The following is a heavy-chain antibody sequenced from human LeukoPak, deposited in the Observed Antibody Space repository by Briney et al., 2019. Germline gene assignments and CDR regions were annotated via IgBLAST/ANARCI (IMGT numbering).Heavy chain of an antibody. J-gene: IGHJ5*02. D-gene: IGHD2-2*01. Sequence: PSETLSLTCTVSGGSIGSYYWRWIRQPPGKELEWIGYFYYSGSTNYNPSLKSRVTISVDTSKNQFSLKLSSVTAADTAVYYCARHVWVGCSSTSCPNWFDPWGQRTLVTVSS. V-gene: IGHV4-59*08. CDR2: FYYSGST. CDR1: GGSIGSYY. CDR3: ARHVWVGCSSTSCPNWFDP.